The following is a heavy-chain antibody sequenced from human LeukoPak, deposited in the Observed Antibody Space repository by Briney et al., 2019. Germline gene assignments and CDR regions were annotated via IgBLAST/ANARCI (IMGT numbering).Heavy chain of an antibody. CDR2: IRSSGNGT. J-gene: IGHJ4*02. V-gene: IGHV3-48*03. CDR3: ARDGCYGDYLYY. Sequence: GGSLRLSCAASGFTFSSFEMNWVRQAPGKWREWVSSIRSSGNGTYYADSVKGRFSISRDNAKKSLYLQMNSLRAEDTAVYYCARDGCYGDYLYYWGQGTLVTVSS. CDR1: GFTFSSFE. D-gene: IGHD4-17*01.